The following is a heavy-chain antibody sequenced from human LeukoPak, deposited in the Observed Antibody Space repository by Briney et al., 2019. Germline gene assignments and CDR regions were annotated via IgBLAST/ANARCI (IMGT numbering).Heavy chain of an antibody. J-gene: IGHJ3*02. CDR1: GYTFTGYY. V-gene: IGHV1-2*02. CDR3: ARDRIVVVISENDAFDI. Sequence: ASVKVSCKASGYTFTGYYMHWVRQAPGQGPEWMGWINPNNGGTKLAQKFQGRVTMTRDTSISTAYMELSRLRSDDTAVYYCARDRIVVVISENDAFDIWGQGTMVTVSS. D-gene: IGHD3-22*01. CDR2: INPNNGGT.